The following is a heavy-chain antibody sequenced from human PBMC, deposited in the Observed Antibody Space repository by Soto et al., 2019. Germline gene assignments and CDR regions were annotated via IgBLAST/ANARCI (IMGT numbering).Heavy chain of an antibody. CDR1: GGTFSSYA. J-gene: IGHJ4*02. Sequence: ASVNVSCKASGGTFSSYAISWVRQAPGQGLELMGGIIPIFGTANYAQKFQGRVTITAXXXXXXAXMXLXXLXSEXTAVYYCARVGIAAAGPFDYWGQGTLVTVSS. D-gene: IGHD6-13*01. CDR2: IIPIFGTA. CDR3: ARVGIAAAGPFDY. V-gene: IGHV1-69*13.